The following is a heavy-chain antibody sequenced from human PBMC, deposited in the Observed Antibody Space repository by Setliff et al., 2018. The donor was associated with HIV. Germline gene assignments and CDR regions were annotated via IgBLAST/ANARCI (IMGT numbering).Heavy chain of an antibody. CDR2: VSSRGDT. V-gene: IGHV4-4*07. Sequence: PSETLSLPCTVSDSGTYYWSWIRQPAGKGLEWIGRVSSRGDTNYNPSLKSRVTMSVDTSKNQFSLKLTSVTASDTAVYYWARAAAGNTGPFDLWGQGSPVTVSS. D-gene: IGHD4-17*01. CDR3: ARAAAGNTGPFDL. CDR1: DSGTYY. J-gene: IGHJ4*02.